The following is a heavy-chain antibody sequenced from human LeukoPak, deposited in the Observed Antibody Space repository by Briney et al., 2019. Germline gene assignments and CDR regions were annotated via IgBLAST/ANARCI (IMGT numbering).Heavy chain of an antibody. CDR2: ISGSGGST. CDR3: ANGYGGSYHRLDY. Sequence: GGSLRLSCAASGFTFSSYAMSWVRQAPGKGLEWVSAISGSGGSTYYADSVKGRFTISRDNSKNTLYLQMNSLRAEDTAVYYCANGYGGSYHRLDYWGQGTLVTVSS. D-gene: IGHD1-26*01. J-gene: IGHJ4*02. CDR1: GFTFSSYA. V-gene: IGHV3-23*01.